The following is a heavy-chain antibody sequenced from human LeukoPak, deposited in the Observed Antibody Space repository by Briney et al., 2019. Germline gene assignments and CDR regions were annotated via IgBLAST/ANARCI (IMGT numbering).Heavy chain of an antibody. Sequence: SETLSLTCIVSGVSTTNGIYYWAWIRQPPGKGLEWIGSVHNVGSTYYNLSLRSRVTMSIDTSKNQFSLRLNSVTAADTAVYYCARHAEYNSGWHFYLDHWGQGTLVTVSS. CDR3: ARHAEYNSGWHFYLDH. CDR2: VHNVGST. J-gene: IGHJ4*02. CDR1: GVSTTNGIYY. V-gene: IGHV4-39*01. D-gene: IGHD6-19*01.